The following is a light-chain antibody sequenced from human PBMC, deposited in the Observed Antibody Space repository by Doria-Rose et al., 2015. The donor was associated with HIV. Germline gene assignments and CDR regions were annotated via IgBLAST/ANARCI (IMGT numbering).Light chain of an antibody. CDR1: QSLLYTSTNY. CDR2: WAS. CDR3: QQYYDTPS. Sequence: TQSPESLGMSLGERATLNCKSNQSLLYTSTNYLAWYQQTPGQPPTSLIYWASTRQAGVPARFSGSGSGTDFTLTISSLEAEDVAVYYCQQYYDTPSFGPGTTVDIK. V-gene: IGKV4-1*01. J-gene: IGKJ3*01.